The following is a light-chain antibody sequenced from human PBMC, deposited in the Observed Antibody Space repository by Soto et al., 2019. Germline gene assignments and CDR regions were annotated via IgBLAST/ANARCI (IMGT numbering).Light chain of an antibody. Sequence: DIQLTQSPSFLSASVGDRVTITCRASQGISSYLAWYQQKPCKDPKLLIYAASTFQSGVPSSFSGSGSWTEFTLTISSLQPEDFATYYCQQLDTYPITFGQGTRLEIK. V-gene: IGKV1-9*01. CDR2: AAS. CDR3: QQLDTYPIT. CDR1: QGISSY. J-gene: IGKJ5*01.